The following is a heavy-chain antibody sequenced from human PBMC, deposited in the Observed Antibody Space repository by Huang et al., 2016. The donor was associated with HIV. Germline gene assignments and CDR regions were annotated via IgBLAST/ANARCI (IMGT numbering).Heavy chain of an antibody. CDR1: GGSFNNFG. CDR3: AKRGGAWGSPYAFDL. Sequence: QVQLVQSGAEVRKPGSSVKVSCRASGGSFNNFGINWVRQAPGQGLEGMGGIIPEFGTTNDAQRFKDRVTITADQTTGVVHLEVTSLRSDDTAVYFCAKRGGAWGSPYAFDLWGPGTMVTVSS. D-gene: IGHD3-16*01. J-gene: IGHJ3*01. CDR2: IIPEFGTT. V-gene: IGHV1-69*13.